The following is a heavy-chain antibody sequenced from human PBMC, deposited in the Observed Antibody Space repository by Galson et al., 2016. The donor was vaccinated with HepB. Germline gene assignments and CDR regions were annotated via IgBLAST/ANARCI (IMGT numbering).Heavy chain of an antibody. V-gene: IGHV4-59*08. CDR2: IHYNGRN. J-gene: IGHJ6*02. D-gene: IGHD2-21*01. CDR3: ARSVIVVPPSGNFYHYGMDV. Sequence: ETLSLTCTVSGASIRNFYWSWIRQSPGKGLEYIGYIHYNGRNTYNPSLKSRVIISVDTSKTQFSLKLSSVTAADTAVYFCARSVIVVPPSGNFYHYGMDVWGQGTTVTVSS. CDR1: GASIRNFY.